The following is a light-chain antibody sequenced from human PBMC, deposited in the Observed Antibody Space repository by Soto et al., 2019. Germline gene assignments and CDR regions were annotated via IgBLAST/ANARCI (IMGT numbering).Light chain of an antibody. CDR1: QYISSY. CDR3: QQTYSTPLT. CDR2: GAS. V-gene: IGKV1-39*01. Sequence: DIQMTQSPSSLSASVGDRVTITCRTSQYISSYLNWYQQKPGKAPKLLIYGASSLQSGVPSRFRGSESGTEFTLTISSLQPGDFATYYCQQTYSTPLTFGGGTKVDIK. J-gene: IGKJ4*01.